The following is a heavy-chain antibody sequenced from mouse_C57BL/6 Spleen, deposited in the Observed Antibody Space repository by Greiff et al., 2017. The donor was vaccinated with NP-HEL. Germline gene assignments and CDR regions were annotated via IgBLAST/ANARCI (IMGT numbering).Heavy chain of an antibody. CDR1: GYTFTSYW. Sequence: VQLQQPGAELVRPGSSVKLSCKASGYTFTSYWMHWVKQRPIQGLEWIGNIDPSDSETHYNQKFKDKATLTVDKSSSTAYMQLSSLTSEDSAVYYCARTGTGRYYFDYWGQGTTLTVSS. CDR2: IDPSDSET. J-gene: IGHJ2*01. V-gene: IGHV1-52*01. D-gene: IGHD4-1*01. CDR3: ARTGTGRYYFDY.